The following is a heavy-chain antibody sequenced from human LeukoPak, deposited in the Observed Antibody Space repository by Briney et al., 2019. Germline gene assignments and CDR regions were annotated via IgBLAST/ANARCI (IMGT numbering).Heavy chain of an antibody. CDR2: IRQDGKK. D-gene: IGHD3-10*01. CDR3: ARLSAMVRGPEDIFYFEY. CDR1: GFSFSTYW. Sequence: GGCLRLSCEASGFSFSTYWMSWVRQAPGKGLEWVANIRQDGKKYYVDSVKGRFTISRDIAKKSLFLQMNSLRAEDTAVYYCARLSAMVRGPEDIFYFEYWGLGTLVTVSS. J-gene: IGHJ4*02. V-gene: IGHV3-7*01.